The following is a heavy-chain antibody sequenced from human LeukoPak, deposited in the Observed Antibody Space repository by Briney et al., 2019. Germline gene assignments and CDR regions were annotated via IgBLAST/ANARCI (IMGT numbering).Heavy chain of an antibody. D-gene: IGHD1-26*01. Sequence: SETLSLTCTVSGGSISSYYWSWIRQPPGKGLEWIGYIYYSGSTNYNPSLKSRVTISVDTSKNQFSLKLSSVTAADMAVYYCARGRPPIVGATTEPFDYWGQGTLVTVSS. CDR3: ARGRPPIVGATTEPFDY. J-gene: IGHJ4*02. CDR2: IYYSGST. V-gene: IGHV4-59*01. CDR1: GGSISSYY.